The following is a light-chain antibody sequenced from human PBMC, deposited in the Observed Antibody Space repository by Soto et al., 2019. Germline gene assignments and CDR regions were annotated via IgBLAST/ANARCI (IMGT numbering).Light chain of an antibody. CDR2: NXX. V-gene: IGLV1-40*01. Sequence: QSVLTQPPSVSGAPGQRVTLSCTGSSSNIGAGYDLHWYQHLPGTAPKLLIYNXXXXNTRDHERFSGSKSRTSDPLAITGLQADDEADYYCQSYDSRLSGYDFGTGTKVTVL. CDR1: SSNIGAGYD. J-gene: IGLJ1*01. CDR3: QSYDSRLSGYD.